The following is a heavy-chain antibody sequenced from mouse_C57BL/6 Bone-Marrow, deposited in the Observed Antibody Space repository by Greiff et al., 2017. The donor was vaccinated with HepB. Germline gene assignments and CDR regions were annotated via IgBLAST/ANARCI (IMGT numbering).Heavy chain of an antibody. CDR1: GYTFTSYW. Sequence: QVQLQQPGAELVRPGSSVKLSCKASGYTFTSYWMDWVKQRPGQGLEWIGNIYPSDSETHYNQKFKDKATLTVDKASSTAYMQLSSLTSDDSAVYYCARSGAYYSKNDWYFDVWGTGTTVTVSS. D-gene: IGHD2-5*01. CDR2: IYPSDSET. V-gene: IGHV1-61*01. CDR3: ARSGAYYSKNDWYFDV. J-gene: IGHJ1*03.